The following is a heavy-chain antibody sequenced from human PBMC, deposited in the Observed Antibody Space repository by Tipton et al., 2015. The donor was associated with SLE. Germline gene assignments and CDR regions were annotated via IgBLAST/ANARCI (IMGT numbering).Heavy chain of an antibody. Sequence: RSLRLSCAASGFTFSSYGMHWVRQAPGKGLEWVAVISYDGSNKYYADSVKGRFTISRDNSKNTLYLQMNSLRAEDTAVYYCAKVDYYDSSGYGDAFDIWGQGAMVTVSS. D-gene: IGHD3-22*01. V-gene: IGHV3-30*18. CDR1: GFTFSSYG. J-gene: IGHJ3*02. CDR3: AKVDYYDSSGYGDAFDI. CDR2: ISYDGSNK.